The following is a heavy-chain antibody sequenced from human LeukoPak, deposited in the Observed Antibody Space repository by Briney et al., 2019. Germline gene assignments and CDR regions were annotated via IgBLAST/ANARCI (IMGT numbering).Heavy chain of an antibody. V-gene: IGHV3-20*04. D-gene: IGHD3-10*01. J-gene: IGHJ5*02. CDR1: GFTFDDYG. Sequence: PGGSLRLSCAASGFTFDDYGMSWVRQAPGKGLEWVSGINWNGGSTGYADSVKGRFTISRDNAKNSLYLQMNSLRAEDTALYYCARDTFGSGSYYQLFDPWGPGTLVTVSS. CDR3: ARDTFGSGSYYQLFDP. CDR2: INWNGGST.